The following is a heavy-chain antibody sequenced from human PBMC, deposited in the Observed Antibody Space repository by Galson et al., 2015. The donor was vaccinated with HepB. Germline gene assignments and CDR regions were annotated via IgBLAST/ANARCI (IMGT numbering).Heavy chain of an antibody. V-gene: IGHV5-51*03. CDR2: IYPGDSDT. Sequence: SGAEVKKPGESLQISCKGSGYSFSSYWIGWVRQMPGKGLEWMGIIYPGDSDTRYNPSFQGQVTISADKSISTAYLQWSSLKASDTAMYYCARCIAAADQTFDYWGQGTLVTVSS. CDR1: GYSFSSYW. CDR3: ARCIAAADQTFDY. J-gene: IGHJ4*02. D-gene: IGHD6-13*01.